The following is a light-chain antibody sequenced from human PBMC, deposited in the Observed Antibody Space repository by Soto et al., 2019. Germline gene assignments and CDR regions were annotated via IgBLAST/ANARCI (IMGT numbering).Light chain of an antibody. CDR1: SSDVGGFDY. V-gene: IGLV2-14*01. J-gene: IGLJ3*02. CDR2: NVS. CDR3: SSYASTSFLVV. Sequence: QLVLAQPASVSGSPGQSITISCTGTSSDVGGFDYVSWYQQRPGKVPKLIIHNVSNRPSGVSDRFSGSKSGNTASLTISGLQADDEADYYCSSYASTSFLVVFGGGTQLTVL.